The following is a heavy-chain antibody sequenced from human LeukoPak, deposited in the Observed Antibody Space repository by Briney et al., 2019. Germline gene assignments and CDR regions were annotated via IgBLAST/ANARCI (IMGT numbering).Heavy chain of an antibody. CDR3: AKGYSYGSGWFDP. Sequence: GGSLRLSCAASGFTFSSYAMHWVRQAPGKGLEYVSAISSNGGSTNYANSVKGRFTISRDNSKNTLYLQMGSLRAEDMAVYYCAKGYSYGSGWFDPWSQGTLVTVSS. CDR2: ISSNGGST. V-gene: IGHV3-64*01. CDR1: GFTFSSYA. J-gene: IGHJ5*02. D-gene: IGHD5-18*01.